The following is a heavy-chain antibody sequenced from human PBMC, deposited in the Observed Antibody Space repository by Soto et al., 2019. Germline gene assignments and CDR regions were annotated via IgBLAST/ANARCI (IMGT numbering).Heavy chain of an antibody. CDR1: GGTFSSYA. CDR2: IIPIFGTA. CDR3: AEEEERILGY. V-gene: IGHV1-69*13. D-gene: IGHD2-15*01. Sequence: GASVKVSCKASGGTFSSYAISWVRQAPGQGLEWMGGIIPIFGTANYAQKFQGRVTITADESTSTAYMELSSLRSEDTAVYYCAEEEERILGYWGQGTLVTSPQ. J-gene: IGHJ4*02.